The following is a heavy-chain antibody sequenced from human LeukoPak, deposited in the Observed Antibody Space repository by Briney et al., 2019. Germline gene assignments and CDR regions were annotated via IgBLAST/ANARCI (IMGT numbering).Heavy chain of an antibody. V-gene: IGHV4-39*07. J-gene: IGHJ6*02. CDR2: IYHSGST. Sequence: SETLSLTCTVSGGSISSSYYYWGWIRQPPGKGLEWIGEIYHSGSTNYNPSLKSRVTISVDKSKNQFSLKLSSVTAADQAVYYCARVTYYYDSSGYPPPFYYYYYGMDVWGQGTTVTVSS. D-gene: IGHD3-22*01. CDR3: ARVTYYYDSSGYPPPFYYYYYGMDV. CDR1: GGSISSSYYY.